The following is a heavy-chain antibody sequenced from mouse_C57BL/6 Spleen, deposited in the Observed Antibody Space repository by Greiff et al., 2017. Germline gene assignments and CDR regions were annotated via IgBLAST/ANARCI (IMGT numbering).Heavy chain of an antibody. J-gene: IGHJ4*01. CDR2: ISNGGGST. CDR3: ARPSYYYGGAMDY. D-gene: IGHD1-1*01. CDR1: GFTFSDYY. Sequence: EVHLVESGGGLVQPGGSLKLSCAASGFTFSDYYMYWVRQTPEKRLEWVAYISNGGGSTYYPDSVKGRFTISRDNAKNTLYLQMSRLKSEDTAMYYCARPSYYYGGAMDYWGQGTSVTVSS. V-gene: IGHV5-12*01.